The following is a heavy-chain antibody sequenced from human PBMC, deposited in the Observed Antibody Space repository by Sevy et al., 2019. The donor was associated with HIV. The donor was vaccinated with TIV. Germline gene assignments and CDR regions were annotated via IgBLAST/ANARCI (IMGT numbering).Heavy chain of an antibody. CDR2: ISGSGGST. V-gene: IGHV3-23*01. CDR1: GFTFSSYA. J-gene: IGHJ3*02. Sequence: GESLKISCAASGFTFSSYAMSWVRQAPGKGLEWVSAISGSGGSTYYADSVKGRFTISRDNSKNTLYLQMNSLRAEDTAVYYCAKGSVVVPAAYDAFDIWGQGTMVTVSS. D-gene: IGHD2-2*01. CDR3: AKGSVVVPAAYDAFDI.